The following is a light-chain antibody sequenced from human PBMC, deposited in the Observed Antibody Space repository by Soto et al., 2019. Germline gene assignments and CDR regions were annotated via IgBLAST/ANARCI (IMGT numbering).Light chain of an antibody. J-gene: IGLJ2*01. CDR1: SSDIGGYNY. CDR2: EVS. Sequence: QSALTQPASVSGSPGQSITISCTGTSSDIGGYNYVSWYQQHPDKAPKLMIYEVSNRPSGVSNRFSGSKSGNTASLTISGLQAEDEADYYCSSYTTSSSTLVVFGGWTKLTVL. CDR3: SSYTTSSSTLVV. V-gene: IGLV2-14*01.